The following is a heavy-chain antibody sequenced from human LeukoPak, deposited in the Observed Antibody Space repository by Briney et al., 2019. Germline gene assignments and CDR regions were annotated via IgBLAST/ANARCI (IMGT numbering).Heavy chain of an antibody. Sequence: ASVKVSCKASGGTFSSYAISWVRQAPGQGLEWMGGIIPIFGTANYAQKFQGRVTITADESTSTAYMELSSLRSEDTAVYYCAGWTLGIAARPGNDAFDIWGQGTMVTVSS. J-gene: IGHJ3*02. CDR2: IIPIFGTA. CDR3: AGWTLGIAARPGNDAFDI. CDR1: GGTFSSYA. V-gene: IGHV1-69*13. D-gene: IGHD6-6*01.